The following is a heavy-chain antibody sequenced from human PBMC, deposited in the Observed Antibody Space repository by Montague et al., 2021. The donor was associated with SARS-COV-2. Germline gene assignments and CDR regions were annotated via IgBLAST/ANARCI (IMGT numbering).Heavy chain of an antibody. V-gene: IGHV3-48*03. J-gene: IGHJ6*02. CDR2: ISSSGSTI. CDR3: AATSGDIGVVVAAYYGMDG. Sequence: SLRLSCAASGFTFSSYEMNWVRQAPGKGLEWVSYISSSGSTIYYADSVKGRFTISRDNAENSLYLQMNSLRAEDTAVYYCAATSGDIGVVVAAYYGMDGWGQGTTVTVSS. D-gene: IGHD2-15*01. CDR1: GFTFSSYE.